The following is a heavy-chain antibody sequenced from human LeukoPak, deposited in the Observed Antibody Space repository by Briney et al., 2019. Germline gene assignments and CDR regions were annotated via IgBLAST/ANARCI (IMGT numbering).Heavy chain of an antibody. J-gene: IGHJ4*02. D-gene: IGHD5-18*01. CDR3: ARPPRGCSYGNFDY. V-gene: IGHV1-2*02. CDR1: GYTFTGYY. CDR2: INPNSGGT. Sequence: ASVKVSCKASGYTFTGYYMHWVRQAPGQGLEWMGWINPNSGGTNYAQKFQGRVTMTRDTSISTAYMELSRLRSDDTAVYYCARPPRGCSYGNFDYWGQGTLVTVSS.